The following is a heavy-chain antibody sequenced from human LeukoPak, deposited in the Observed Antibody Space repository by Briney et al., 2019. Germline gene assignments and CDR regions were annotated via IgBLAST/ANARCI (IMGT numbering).Heavy chain of an antibody. D-gene: IGHD3-10*01. J-gene: IGHJ4*02. Sequence: PGGSLRLSCAASGFTFSSYAMSWVRQPPGKGLEWIGEIYHSGSTNYNPSLKSRVTISVDKSKNQFSLKLSSVTAADTAVYYCARWFGELHPAYYFDYWGQGTLVTVSS. CDR1: GFTFSSYAM. CDR2: IYHSGST. CDR3: ARWFGELHPAYYFDY. V-gene: IGHV4-4*02.